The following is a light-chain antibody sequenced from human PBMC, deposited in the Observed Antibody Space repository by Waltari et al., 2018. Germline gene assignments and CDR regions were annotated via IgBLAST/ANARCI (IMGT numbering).Light chain of an antibody. J-gene: IGLJ3*02. CDR2: VNN. CDR1: SSNIGAGFD. Sequence: QSVLTQPPSLSGAPGQRVTISCAGNSSNIGAGFDVHWYQQFPGSAPRLLISVNNNRPSGFPDRFAASKSGTSASLAVSGLQAQDEADYCGQSYDISLSAYVFGGGTKLTVL. V-gene: IGLV1-40*01. CDR3: QSYDISLSAYV.